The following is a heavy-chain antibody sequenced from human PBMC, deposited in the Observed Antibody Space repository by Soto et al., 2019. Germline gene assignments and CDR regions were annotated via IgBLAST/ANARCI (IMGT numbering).Heavy chain of an antibody. CDR2: ISSSTTTI. CDR1: GFTFSNFN. Sequence: GGSLRLSCTASGFTFSNFNINCVRQAPGKGLEWISYISSSTTTIFYADSVKGRFTISRDNAKNSLYLQMNSLRDDDTAVYYCARDQGITTFGVYSMYYYGMDVWGQGTTVTVSS. CDR3: ARDQGITTFGVYSMYYYGMDV. D-gene: IGHD3-3*01. J-gene: IGHJ6*02. V-gene: IGHV3-48*02.